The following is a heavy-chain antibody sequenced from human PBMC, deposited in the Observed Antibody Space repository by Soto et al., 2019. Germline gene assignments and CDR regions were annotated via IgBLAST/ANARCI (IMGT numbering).Heavy chain of an antibody. Sequence: QVQLVQSGAEVKKPGSSVKVSCKASGGTFSSYAISWVRQAPGQGLEWMGGIIPIFGTANYEQKFQGRVTITADESTSTAYMELSSLRSEYTAVYYCASSVLLPAANHYGMDVWGQGTTVTVSS. CDR3: ASSVLLPAANHYGMDV. CDR1: GGTFSSYA. V-gene: IGHV1-69*01. CDR2: IIPIFGTA. J-gene: IGHJ6*02. D-gene: IGHD2-2*01.